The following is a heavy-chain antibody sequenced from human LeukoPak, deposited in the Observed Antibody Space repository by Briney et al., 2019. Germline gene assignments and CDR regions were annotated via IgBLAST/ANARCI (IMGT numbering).Heavy chain of an antibody. V-gene: IGHV3-23*01. CDR3: AKDYYGSGSSH. CDR2: ISGSGGST. D-gene: IGHD3-10*01. Sequence: GGSLRLSCAVSGFTFSNYLMHWVRQAPGKGLEWVSAISGSGGSTYYADSVKGRFTISRDNSKNTLYLQMNSLRAEDTAVYYCAKDYYGSGSSHWGQGTLVTVSS. J-gene: IGHJ4*02. CDR1: GFTFSNYL.